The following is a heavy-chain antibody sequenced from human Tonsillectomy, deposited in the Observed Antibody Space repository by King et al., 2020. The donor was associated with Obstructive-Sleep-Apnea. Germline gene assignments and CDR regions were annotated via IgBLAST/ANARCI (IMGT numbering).Heavy chain of an antibody. CDR1: GFTFNSYG. J-gene: IGHJ5*02. CDR2: ISYDGSNK. D-gene: IGHD6-6*01. CDR3: AKNEASISAVSTDPIA. Sequence: VQLVESGGGVVQPGRSLRLSCAASGFTFNSYGMHWVRQAPGKGLEWLAVISYDGSNKNYADSVKGRFTISRDNSKNTLYLKMNSLKAEDTAMYYCAKNEASISAVSTDPIAWGQGTLVTVSS. V-gene: IGHV3-30*18.